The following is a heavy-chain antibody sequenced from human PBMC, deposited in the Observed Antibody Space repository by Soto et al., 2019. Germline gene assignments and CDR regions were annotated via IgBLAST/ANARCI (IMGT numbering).Heavy chain of an antibody. Sequence: SQTLSLTCAVYGGFVTSGSYYWSWIRQPPGKGLEWIGEMSHSGGTHFNPSLKSRVTISVDTSKNQFTLKMSSVTAADTALYYCARVERGTATTVVDAFDIWGPGTMVTVSS. CDR2: MSHSGGT. V-gene: IGHV4-34*01. CDR1: GGFVTSGSYY. CDR3: ARVERGTATTVVDAFDI. D-gene: IGHD1-1*01. J-gene: IGHJ3*02.